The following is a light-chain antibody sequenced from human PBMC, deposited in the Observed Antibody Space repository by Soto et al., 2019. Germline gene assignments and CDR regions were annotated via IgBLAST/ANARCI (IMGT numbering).Light chain of an antibody. CDR3: SSYTSSGTLYV. J-gene: IGLJ1*01. CDR2: EVT. CDR1: NSHIGGPKY. Sequence: QSALTHPASVSGSPGQSITLSCTGTNSHIGGPKYVSWYQQHPGKAPKLMIYEVTYRPSGVSDRFSGSKSGNTASLTVSGLQAEDEADYYCSSYTSSGTLYVFGTGTKVTVL. V-gene: IGLV2-14*01.